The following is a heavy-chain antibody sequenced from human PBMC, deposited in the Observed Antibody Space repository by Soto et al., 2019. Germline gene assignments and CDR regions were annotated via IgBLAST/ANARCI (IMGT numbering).Heavy chain of an antibody. J-gene: IGHJ6*02. V-gene: IGHV4-34*01. Sequence: PSETLSLTCAVYGGSFSGYYWSWIRQPPGKGLEWIGEINHSGSTNYNPSLKSRVTISVDTSKNQFSLKLSSVTAADTAVYYCARKTIPAAGPGSVYYYGMDVWGQGTTVTVSS. CDR3: ARKTIPAAGPGSVYYYGMDV. D-gene: IGHD6-13*01. CDR1: GGSFSGYY. CDR2: INHSGST.